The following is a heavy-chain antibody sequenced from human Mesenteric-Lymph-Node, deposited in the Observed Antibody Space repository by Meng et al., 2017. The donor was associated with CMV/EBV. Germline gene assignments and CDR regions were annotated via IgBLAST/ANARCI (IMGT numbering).Heavy chain of an antibody. J-gene: IGHJ4*02. CDR1: GYTFTSYR. V-gene: IGHV1-46*01. CDR2: INPSGGST. Sequence: ASVTVSCKASGYTFTSYRMHWVRQAPGQGLEWMGIINPSGGSTNYAQKFQGRVTMTRDTSTSTVYMELSSLRSEDTAVYYCARGLGSGSYYGLWGQGTLVTVSS. D-gene: IGHD3-10*01. CDR3: ARGLGSGSYYGL.